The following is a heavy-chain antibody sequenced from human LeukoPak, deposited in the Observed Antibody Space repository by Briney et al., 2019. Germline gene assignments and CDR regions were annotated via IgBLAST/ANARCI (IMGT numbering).Heavy chain of an antibody. J-gene: IGHJ4*02. D-gene: IGHD3-10*01. CDR3: AKEFGSGSYTLYYFDY. CDR2: ISYDGSNK. Sequence: GGSLRLSCAASGFTFSSYAMHWVRQAPGKGLEWVAVISYDGSNKNYADSVKGRFTISRDNSENTLYLQMNSLRAEDTAVYYCAKEFGSGSYTLYYFDYWGQGTLVTVSS. V-gene: IGHV3-30*18. CDR1: GFTFSSYA.